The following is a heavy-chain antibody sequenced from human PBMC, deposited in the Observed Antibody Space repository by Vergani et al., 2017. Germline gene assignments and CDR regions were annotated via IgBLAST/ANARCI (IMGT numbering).Heavy chain of an antibody. J-gene: IGHJ4*02. CDR2: IQKDGMEK. V-gene: IGHV3-30*02. CDR1: GFPFSTYG. Sequence: QVQRVESGGGVVQPGESLRRSCAASGFPFSTYGMHWVRQAPGKGLEWVAFIQKDGMEKFYADSVSGRFTISRDISKITLYLEMNSLSAEDTALYHCVKHHPVFDEWRRGALVAV. CDR3: VKHHPVFDE.